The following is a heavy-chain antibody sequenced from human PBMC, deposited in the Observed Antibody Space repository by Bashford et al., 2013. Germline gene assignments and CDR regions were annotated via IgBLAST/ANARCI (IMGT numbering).Heavy chain of an antibody. CDR1: GFSLSTSGVG. D-gene: IGHD3-9*01. CDR3: AHHRGDYDILSRRYYYYGMDV. V-gene: IGHV2-5*02. CDR2: IYWDDDK. Sequence: SGPYRCEPTQTLTLTCTFSGFSLSTSGVGVGWIRQPPGKALEWLALIYWDDDKRYSPSLKSRLTITKDTSKNQVVLTMTNMDPVDTATYYCAHHRGDYDILSRRYYYYGMDVWGQGTTVTVSS. J-gene: IGHJ6*02.